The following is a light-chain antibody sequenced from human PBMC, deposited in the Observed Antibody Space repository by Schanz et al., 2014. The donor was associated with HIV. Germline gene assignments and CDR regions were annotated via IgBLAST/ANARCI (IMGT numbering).Light chain of an antibody. Sequence: DIQMTQSPSTLSASVGDGVTITCRASQSISEWLAWYQQKPGQAPNLLISEASTLESGVPSRFSGTGSGTEFTLTISSLHPDDFATYFCLHYNDFTSTFGQGTKLEIK. CDR3: LHYNDFTST. J-gene: IGKJ2*01. V-gene: IGKV1-5*03. CDR1: QSISEW. CDR2: EAS.